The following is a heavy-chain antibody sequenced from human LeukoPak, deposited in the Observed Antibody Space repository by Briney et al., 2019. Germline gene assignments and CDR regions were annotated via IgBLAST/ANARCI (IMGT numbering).Heavy chain of an antibody. CDR2: IYYSGST. D-gene: IGHD1-7*01. V-gene: IGHV4-39*01. CDR1: GGSIRSSSYY. CDR3: AIHTEEGTKPYDFDV. Sequence: PSKTLSLTCTVSGGSIRSSSYYWGWIRQPPGKGLEWIGSIYYSGSTYYNPSLKSRVTISVDTSKSEFSLKLSSVTATDTAVYYCAIHTEEGTKPYDFDVWGQGTMVTVSS. J-gene: IGHJ3*01.